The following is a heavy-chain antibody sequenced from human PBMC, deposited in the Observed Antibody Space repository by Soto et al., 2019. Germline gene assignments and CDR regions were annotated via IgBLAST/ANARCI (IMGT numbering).Heavy chain of an antibody. V-gene: IGHV3-30-3*01. CDR3: ARGAEYYDFWSGYYMGY. Sequence: PGGSLRLSCAASGFTFSSYAMHWVRQAPGKGLEWVAVISYDGSNKYYADSVKGRFTISRDNSKNTLYLQMNSLRAEDTAVYYCARGAEYYDFWSGYYMGYWGQGTLVTVSS. J-gene: IGHJ4*02. CDR1: GFTFSSYA. CDR2: ISYDGSNK. D-gene: IGHD3-3*01.